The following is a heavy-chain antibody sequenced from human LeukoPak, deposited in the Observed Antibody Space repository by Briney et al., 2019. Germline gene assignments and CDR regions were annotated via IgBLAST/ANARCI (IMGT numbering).Heavy chain of an antibody. CDR2: IKLDGSEK. D-gene: IGHD3-3*01. CDR3: ARDQYDTWSRRGNFDS. J-gene: IGHJ4*02. V-gene: IGHV3-7*03. CDR1: GFIFGKYW. Sequence: GGPLRLSCAASGFIFGKYWMSWVRQAPGKGLEWVANIKLDGSEKNYVDSVKGRFTISRDNTKNSLYLQMNSLRAEDTAVFYCARDQYDTWSRRGNFDSWGQGTLVIVSS.